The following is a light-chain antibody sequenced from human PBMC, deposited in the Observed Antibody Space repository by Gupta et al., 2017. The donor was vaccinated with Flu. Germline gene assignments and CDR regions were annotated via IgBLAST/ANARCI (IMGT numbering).Light chain of an antibody. V-gene: IGLV1-47*01. J-gene: IGLJ3*02. CDR3: AAWDDSLSGPWV. CDR1: SSNIGSNY. CDR2: KTN. Sequence: QSVLTQSPSASGTPGQRVTISCSGSSSNIGSNYVYWYQQLPGTAPKLLIYKTNQRPSGVPDRFSGSKSGTSASLAISGLRSDDEADYYCAAWDDSLSGPWVFGGGTKLTVL.